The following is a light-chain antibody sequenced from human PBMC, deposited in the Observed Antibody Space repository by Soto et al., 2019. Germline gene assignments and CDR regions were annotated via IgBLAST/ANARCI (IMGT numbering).Light chain of an antibody. V-gene: IGKV3-20*01. J-gene: IGKJ3*01. CDR2: GAS. CDR1: QGVTPAY. Sequence: EIVLTQSPGILSLSPGESATLSCRASQGVTPAYFAWYQHKPGQAPRLLIYGASNRAAGIPDRCTRSGSGTAFTLTTSRLETEDFAVYSCQQYGGSPLFTCGPGTRVDFK. CDR3: QQYGGSPLFT.